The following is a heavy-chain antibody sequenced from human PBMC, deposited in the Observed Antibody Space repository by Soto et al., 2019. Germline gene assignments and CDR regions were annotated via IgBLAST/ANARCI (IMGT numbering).Heavy chain of an antibody. CDR1: GFIFSSYT. J-gene: IGHJ4*02. CDR2: ISHDGGDK. CDR3: AKSMYNWNDGFFDY. D-gene: IGHD1-1*01. Sequence: PGGSMRLSCSASGFIFSSYTMHWVRQTPGKGLERVAVISHDGGDKYYADSVKGRFTISRDNSKNTLYLQMNSLRAEDTAVYYCAKSMYNWNDGFFDYWGQGTLVTVSS. V-gene: IGHV3-30*04.